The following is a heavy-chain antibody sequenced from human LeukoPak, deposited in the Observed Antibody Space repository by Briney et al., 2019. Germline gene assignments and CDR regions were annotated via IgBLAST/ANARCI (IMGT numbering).Heavy chain of an antibody. CDR1: GGSFSGYY. D-gene: IGHD6-13*01. V-gene: IGHV4-34*01. J-gene: IGHJ4*02. Sequence: PSETLSLTCAVYGGSFSGYYWSRIRQPPGKGLEWIGEINHSGSTNYNPSLKSRVTISVDTSKNQFSLKLSSVTAADTAVYYCARVLGYSSRGPYYFDYWGQGTLVTVSS. CDR3: ARVLGYSSRGPYYFDY. CDR2: INHSGST.